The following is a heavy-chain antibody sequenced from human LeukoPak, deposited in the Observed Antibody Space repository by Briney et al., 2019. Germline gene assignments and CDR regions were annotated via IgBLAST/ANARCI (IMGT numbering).Heavy chain of an antibody. CDR3: AREGHSSGHCGALDI. CDR1: GFTFSSYW. J-gene: IGHJ3*02. Sequence: GGSLRLSCAASGFTFSSYWMHWVRQAPGKGLEYVSGISDNGLDTHYGNSVEGRFTISRDNSKNSLYLQMDSLRDEDMAVYYCAREGHSSGHCGALDIWGQGTMVTVSS. V-gene: IGHV3-64*01. D-gene: IGHD3-22*01. CDR2: ISDNGLDT.